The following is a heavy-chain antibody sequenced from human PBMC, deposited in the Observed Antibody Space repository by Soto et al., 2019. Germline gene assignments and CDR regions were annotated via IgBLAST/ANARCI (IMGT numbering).Heavy chain of an antibody. CDR2: ISYSGST. Sequence: QVQLQESGPGLAKPSETLSLTCTVSGGSVSSGSYYWSWIRQPPGKGLEWIGYISYSGSTNYNPSLKSRVTISVDTSKNQFSLKLSSVTAADTAVYYCAREPTTVTNYYYYALDVWAKGPRSPSP. D-gene: IGHD4-17*01. V-gene: IGHV4-61*01. CDR1: GGSVSSGSYY. J-gene: IGHJ6*02. CDR3: AREPTTVTNYYYYALDV.